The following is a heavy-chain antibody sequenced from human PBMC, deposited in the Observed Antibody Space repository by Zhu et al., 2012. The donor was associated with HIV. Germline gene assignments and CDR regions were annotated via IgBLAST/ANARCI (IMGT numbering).Heavy chain of an antibody. CDR1: GGSFSGYY. CDR2: INHSGTT. CDR3: ARLTGFSSGWSADGFDV. V-gene: IGHV4-34*01. D-gene: IGHD6-19*01. Sequence: QVQLQQWGAGLLKPSETLSLTCAVYGGSFSGYYWAWIRQPPGKGLEWIGEINHSGTTNSNPSLKSRVTISVDTSKNQFSLKLSSVTAADTAMYYCARLTGFSSGWSADGFDVWGQGTMVTVSS. J-gene: IGHJ3*01.